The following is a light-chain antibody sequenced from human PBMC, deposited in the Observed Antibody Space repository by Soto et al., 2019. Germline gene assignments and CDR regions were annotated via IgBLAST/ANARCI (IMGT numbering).Light chain of an antibody. Sequence: EIVLTQSPGTLSLSPGERTTLSCRASRSVSSYLAWYQQKPGQAPRLLIYDASSRATGIPDRFSGSGSGTDFTLTIRRLEPEDFAVYYCQQYGSSYPWTFGQGTKVDIK. V-gene: IGKV3-20*01. CDR1: RSVSSY. CDR3: QQYGSSYPWT. CDR2: DAS. J-gene: IGKJ1*01.